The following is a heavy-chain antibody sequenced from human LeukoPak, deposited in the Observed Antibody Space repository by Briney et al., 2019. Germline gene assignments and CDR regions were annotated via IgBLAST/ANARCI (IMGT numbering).Heavy chain of an antibody. D-gene: IGHD3-22*01. V-gene: IGHV3-48*03. Sequence: GGSLRLSCAASGFTFSSYEMNWVRQAPGRGLEWVSSISSSDSTIYYADSVKGRFTISRDNAKNSLYLQMNSLRAEDTAVYYCARRSSGYYAWVFDYWGQGTLVTVSS. CDR3: ARRSSGYYAWVFDY. CDR1: GFTFSSYE. CDR2: ISSSDSTI. J-gene: IGHJ4*02.